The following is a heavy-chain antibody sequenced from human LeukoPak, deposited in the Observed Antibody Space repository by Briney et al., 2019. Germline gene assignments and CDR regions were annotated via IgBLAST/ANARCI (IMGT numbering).Heavy chain of an antibody. CDR2: ISWNSGSI. J-gene: IGHJ4*02. CDR3: AKDSKTYYDSSGYSPIFDY. CDR1: GFTFDDYA. Sequence: GGSLRLSCAASGFTFDDYAMHWVRQAPGKGLEWVSGISWNSGSIGYADSVKGRLTISRDNAKNSLYLQMNRLRAEDTALYYCAKDSKTYYDSSGYSPIFDYWGQGTLVTVSS. V-gene: IGHV3-9*01. D-gene: IGHD3-22*01.